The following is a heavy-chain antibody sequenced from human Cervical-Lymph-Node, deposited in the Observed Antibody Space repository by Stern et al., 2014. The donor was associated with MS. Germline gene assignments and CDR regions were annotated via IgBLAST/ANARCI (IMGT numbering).Heavy chain of an antibody. CDR3: AKDRELVVVTFDS. Sequence: EVQLVQSGGGLVQPGGSLRLSCAASGFTFSDYAMSWVRQAPGKGLEWVSAISLSGGSTFYADSVQGRFTNSRDNSKNTLYLQMNSLRAEDTAVYYCAKDRELVVVTFDSWGQGTLVTVSS. CDR2: ISLSGGST. V-gene: IGHV3-23*04. D-gene: IGHD2-15*01. CDR1: GFTFSDYA. J-gene: IGHJ4*02.